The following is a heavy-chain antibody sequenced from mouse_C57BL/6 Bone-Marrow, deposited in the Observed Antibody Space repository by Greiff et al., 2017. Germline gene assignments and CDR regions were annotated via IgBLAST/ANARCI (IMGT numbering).Heavy chain of an antibody. D-gene: IGHD1-1*01. CDR1: GFTFSDYY. Sequence: EVKLMESEGGLVQPGSSMKLSCTASGFTFSDYYMAWVRQVPEKGLEWVANINYDGSSTYSLDSLKSRFIISRDNAKNLLYLQMSSLKSEDTATYYCARDRGYYGSSYVGGAMDYWGQGTSVTVSS. V-gene: IGHV5-16*01. CDR3: ARDRGYYGSSYVGGAMDY. J-gene: IGHJ4*01. CDR2: INYDGSST.